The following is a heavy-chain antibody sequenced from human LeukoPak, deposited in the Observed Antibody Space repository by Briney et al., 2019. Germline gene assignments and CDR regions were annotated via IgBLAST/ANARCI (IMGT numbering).Heavy chain of an antibody. J-gene: IGHJ5*02. CDR3: ARPVGYYGSGSYYH. V-gene: IGHV3-21*01. Sequence: GGSLRLSCAASGFTFSSYSMNWVRQAPGKGLEWVSSISSSSSYIYYADSVKGRFTISRDNAKSSLYLQMNSLRAEDTAVYYCARPVGYYGSGSYYHWGQGTLVTVSS. CDR2: ISSSSSYI. D-gene: IGHD3-10*01. CDR1: GFTFSSYS.